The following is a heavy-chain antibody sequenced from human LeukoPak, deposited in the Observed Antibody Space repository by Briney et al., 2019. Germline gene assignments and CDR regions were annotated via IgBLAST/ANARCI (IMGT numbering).Heavy chain of an antibody. V-gene: IGHV4-39*01. Sequence: SETLSFTCTVSGGSISSSSYYWGWIRQPPGKGLEWIGSIYYSGSTYYNPSLKSRVTISVDTSKSQFSLKLSSVTAADTAVYYCARSRSSGYLGYFDYWGQGTLVTVSS. CDR2: IYYSGST. CDR3: ARSRSSGYLGYFDY. J-gene: IGHJ4*02. D-gene: IGHD3-22*01. CDR1: GGSISSSSYY.